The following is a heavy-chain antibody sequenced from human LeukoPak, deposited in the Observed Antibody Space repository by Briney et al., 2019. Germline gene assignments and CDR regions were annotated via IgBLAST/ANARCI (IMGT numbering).Heavy chain of an antibody. CDR2: LYSGGDT. CDR3: ARDGYNSGYGIDV. J-gene: IGHJ3*01. V-gene: IGHV3-53*01. CDR1: GFTVSSNY. Sequence: GGSLRLSCAASGFTVSSNYMTWVRQAPGKGLEWVSVLYSGGDTYYADSVKGRFTISRDNSKNTLYLQLNTLRAEDTAVYYCARDGYNSGYGIDVWGQGTMVTVSS. D-gene: IGHD1-1*01.